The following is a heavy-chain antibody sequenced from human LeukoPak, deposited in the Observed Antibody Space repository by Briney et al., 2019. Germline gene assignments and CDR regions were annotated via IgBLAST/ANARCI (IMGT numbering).Heavy chain of an antibody. Sequence: GGSLRLSCAASGFTFSSYWMSWVRQAPGKGLEWVANIKQDGSEKYYVDSVKGRFTISRDNAKNSLYLQMNSLRAEDTAVYYCARDRYYGGNYYYYMDVWGKGTTATISS. D-gene: IGHD3-10*01. J-gene: IGHJ6*03. V-gene: IGHV3-7*01. CDR1: GFTFSSYW. CDR3: ARDRYYGGNYYYYMDV. CDR2: IKQDGSEK.